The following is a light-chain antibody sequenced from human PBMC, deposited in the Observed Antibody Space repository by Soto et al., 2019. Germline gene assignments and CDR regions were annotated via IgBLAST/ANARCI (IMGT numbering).Light chain of an antibody. V-gene: IGKV1-5*03. Sequence: DIQMTQFPSTLAASVGDRVTITCRASQNINRWLAWYQQRPGKAPDLLIHKASTLEVGVPSRFSGSASGTEFTLTISSLQPDDFAVYFCLKYNVYPLSFGGGTKVEIK. CDR1: QNINRW. CDR2: KAS. J-gene: IGKJ4*01. CDR3: LKYNVYPLS.